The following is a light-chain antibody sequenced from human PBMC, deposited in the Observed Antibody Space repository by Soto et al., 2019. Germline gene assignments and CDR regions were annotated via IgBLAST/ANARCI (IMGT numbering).Light chain of an antibody. Sequence: EIQMTQSPSSLSASMGDRVTITCRASQNIGSFLNWYQQKPGEDPRLLVYSAFRIQSGVPSRYNASGSGTDFTLSISSLQPADFSTYYCQQGSTTPITFGLGTRLEIK. V-gene: IGKV1-39*01. CDR3: QQGSTTPIT. CDR2: SAF. CDR1: QNIGSF. J-gene: IGKJ5*01.